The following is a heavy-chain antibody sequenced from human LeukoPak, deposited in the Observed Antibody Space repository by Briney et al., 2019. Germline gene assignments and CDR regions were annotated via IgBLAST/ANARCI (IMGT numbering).Heavy chain of an antibody. CDR2: IRKDESER. CDR1: GFTFSSYW. Sequence: PGGSLRLSCAASGFTFSSYWMSWVRQAPGKGLEWVANIRKDESERYYADSVKGRFTISRDNAKNSLYLQMNSLRAEDTTVYYCARGRTTVTTFGKDNWFDPWGQGTLVTVSS. J-gene: IGHJ5*02. CDR3: ARGRTTVTTFGKDNWFDP. D-gene: IGHD4-17*01. V-gene: IGHV3-7*01.